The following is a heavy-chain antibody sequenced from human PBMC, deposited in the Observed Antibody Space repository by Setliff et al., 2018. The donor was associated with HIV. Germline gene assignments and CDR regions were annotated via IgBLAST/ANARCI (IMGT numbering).Heavy chain of an antibody. V-gene: IGHV1-18*01. CDR2: ISAYSGNT. CDR3: AREITNYFDY. CDR1: GYTFTSYG. Sequence: ASVKVSCKASGYTFTSYGISWVRQAPGQGLEWMGWISAYSGNTNYVQKLQGRVTMTTDTSTSIAYMELRSLKSDDTAVYYCAREITNYFDYWGQGTLVTVSS. D-gene: IGHD3-16*01. J-gene: IGHJ4*02.